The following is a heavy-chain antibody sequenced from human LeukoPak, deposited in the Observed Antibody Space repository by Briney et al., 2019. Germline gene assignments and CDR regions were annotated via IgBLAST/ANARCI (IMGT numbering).Heavy chain of an antibody. Sequence: GGSLRLSCGASGFTFSNYGMLWVRQAPGKGLEWVAFIRYDGSNKYYADSVKGRFTISRDNAKNSLYLQMNSLRAEDTALYYCAKDYGEMATNDLDYWGQGTLVTVSS. J-gene: IGHJ4*02. CDR1: GFTFSNYG. CDR2: IRYDGSNK. V-gene: IGHV3-30*02. CDR3: AKDYGEMATNDLDY. D-gene: IGHD5-24*01.